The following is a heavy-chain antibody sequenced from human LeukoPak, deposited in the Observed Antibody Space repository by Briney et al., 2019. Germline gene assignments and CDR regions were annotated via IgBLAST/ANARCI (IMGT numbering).Heavy chain of an antibody. CDR3: ARVRWSSAFDY. CDR1: GFSFSTYA. V-gene: IGHV3-64*01. Sequence: GGSLRLSCAASGFSFSTYAMHWVRQAPGKGLEYVAAITSNGGSTYYASSVKGRFTISRDNSKNTLYLQMGSLRAEDMAVYYCARVRWSSAFDYWGQGTLVTASS. J-gene: IGHJ4*02. D-gene: IGHD1-26*01. CDR2: ITSNGGST.